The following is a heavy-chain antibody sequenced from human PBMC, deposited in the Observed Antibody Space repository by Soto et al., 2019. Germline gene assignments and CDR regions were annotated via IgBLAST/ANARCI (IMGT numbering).Heavy chain of an antibody. CDR2: INPSGGST. CDR1: VYTFTSYY. Sequence: XSVKVSCKASVYTFTSYYMHWVRQAPGQGLEWMGIINPSGGSTSYAQKFQGRVTMTRDTSTSTVYMELSSLRSEDTAVYYCARDLDGYTKFPWFDHWGQGTLVTVSS. J-gene: IGHJ5*02. CDR3: ARDLDGYTKFPWFDH. D-gene: IGHD5-12*01. V-gene: IGHV1-46*01.